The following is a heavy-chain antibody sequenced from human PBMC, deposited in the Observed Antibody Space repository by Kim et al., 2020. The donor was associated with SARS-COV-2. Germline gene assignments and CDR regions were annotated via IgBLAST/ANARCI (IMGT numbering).Heavy chain of an antibody. J-gene: IGHJ6*02. V-gene: IGHV3-53*01. CDR3: ANTLGEHYYYYGMDV. CDR2: T. Sequence: TYYADSVEGRSNISSDNSRNTLYLQMNSLRAEDTAVYYCANTLGEHYYYYGMDVWGQGTTVTVSS.